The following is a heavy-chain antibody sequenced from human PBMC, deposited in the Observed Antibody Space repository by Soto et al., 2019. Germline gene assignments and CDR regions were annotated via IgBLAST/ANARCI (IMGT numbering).Heavy chain of an antibody. V-gene: IGHV5-10-1*01. CDR2: IDPSDSYT. CDR1: GYSFTSYW. CDR3: AITVVVTAYYFDY. J-gene: IGHJ4*02. Sequence: GESLKISCKGSGYSFTSYWISWVRQMPGKGLEWMGRIDPSDSYTNYSPSFQGHVTISADKSISTAYLQWSSLKASDTAMHYCAITVVVTAYYFDYWGQGTLVTVSS. D-gene: IGHD2-21*02.